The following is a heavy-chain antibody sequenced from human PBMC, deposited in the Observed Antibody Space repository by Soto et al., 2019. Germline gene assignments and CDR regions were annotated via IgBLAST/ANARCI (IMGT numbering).Heavy chain of an antibody. J-gene: IGHJ2*01. Sequence: QVQLVESGGGVVQPGRPLRLSCAASGFTFSSYGMHWVRQAPGKGLEWVAVISYDGSNKYYADSVKGRFTISRDNSKNTLYLQMNSLRAEDTAVYYCAQSSGYYYWYFDLWGRGTLVTVSS. D-gene: IGHD3-22*01. V-gene: IGHV3-30*03. CDR2: ISYDGSNK. CDR3: AQSSGYYYWYFDL. CDR1: GFTFSSYG.